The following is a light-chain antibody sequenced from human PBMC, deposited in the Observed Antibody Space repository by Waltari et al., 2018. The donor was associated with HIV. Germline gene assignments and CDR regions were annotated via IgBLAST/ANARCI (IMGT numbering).Light chain of an antibody. V-gene: IGLV1-51*02. J-gene: IGLJ3*02. CDR3: GTWDSNLSAWV. Sequence: QSVLTQPPSVSAAPGQKVTISCSGSISNIGDNYLSWFQQLPGTAPKLLIYENNKRPSGIPDRFSGSTSGTSANLGITGLQTGDEADYYCGTWDSNLSAWVFGGGTKLTVL. CDR2: ENN. CDR1: ISNIGDNY.